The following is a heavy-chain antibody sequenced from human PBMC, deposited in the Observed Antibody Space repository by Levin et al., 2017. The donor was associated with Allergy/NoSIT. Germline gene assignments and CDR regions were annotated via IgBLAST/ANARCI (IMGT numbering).Heavy chain of an antibody. V-gene: IGHV3-49*03. CDR3: SRTAVAGDDAFDI. D-gene: IGHD6-19*01. Sequence: GGSLRLSCTASGFTFGDYAMSWFRQAPGKGLEWVGFIRSKAYGGTTEYAASVKGRFTISRDDSKSIAYLQMNSLKTEDTAVYYCSRTAVAGDDAFDIWGQGTMVTVSS. CDR2: IRSKAYGGTT. J-gene: IGHJ3*02. CDR1: GFTFGDYA.